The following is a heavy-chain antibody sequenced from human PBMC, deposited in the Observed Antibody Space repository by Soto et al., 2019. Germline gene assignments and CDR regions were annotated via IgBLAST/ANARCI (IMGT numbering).Heavy chain of an antibody. D-gene: IGHD5-12*01. CDR2: IIPIFGTA. CDR1: GGTFSSYA. V-gene: IGHV1-69*13. CDR3: ARKREMATIFLTYYYYGMDV. J-gene: IGHJ6*02. Sequence: VASVKVSCKASGGTFSSYAISWVRQAPGQGLEWMGGIIPIFGTANYAQKFQGRVTITADESTSTAYMELSSLRSEDTAVYYCARKREMATIFLTYYYYGMDVWGQGTTVTVSS.